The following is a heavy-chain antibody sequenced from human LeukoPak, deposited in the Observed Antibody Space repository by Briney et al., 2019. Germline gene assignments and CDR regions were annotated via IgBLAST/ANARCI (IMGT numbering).Heavy chain of an antibody. D-gene: IGHD6-19*01. J-gene: IGHJ4*02. CDR1: GYTFTGYY. CDR3: ARDSEVRGWHLRPLDY. V-gene: IGHV1-2*02. Sequence: ASVKVSCKASGYTFTGYYMHWVRQAPGQGLEWMGWINPNSGGTNYAQKFQGRVTMTRDTSISTAYMELSRLRSDDTAVYYCARDSEVRGWHLRPLDYWGQGTLVTVSS. CDR2: INPNSGGT.